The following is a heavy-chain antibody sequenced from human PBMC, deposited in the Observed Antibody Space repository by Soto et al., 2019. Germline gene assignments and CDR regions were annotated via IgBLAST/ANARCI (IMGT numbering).Heavy chain of an antibody. J-gene: IGHJ4*02. Sequence: GGSLRLSCPASGFTFSSYAMHWVRQAPGKGLEWVAVISYDGSNKYYADSVKGRFTISRDNSKNTLYLQMNSLRAEDTAVYYCARDSVTIVVVTAIHDPFFAYWGQGTLVTVSS. CDR1: GFTFSSYA. CDR2: ISYDGSNK. CDR3: ARDSVTIVVVTAIHDPFFAY. V-gene: IGHV3-30-3*01. D-gene: IGHD2-21*02.